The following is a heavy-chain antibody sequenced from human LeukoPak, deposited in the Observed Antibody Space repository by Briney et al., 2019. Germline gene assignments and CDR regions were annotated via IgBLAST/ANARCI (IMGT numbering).Heavy chain of an antibody. V-gene: IGHV4-34*01. CDR3: ALHQEEGVVVVAADHAFDI. CDR1: GGSFSGYY. D-gene: IGHD2-15*01. Sequence: PSETLSLNCAVYGGSFSGYYWSWIRQPPGKGLEWIGEINHSGSTNYNPSLKSRVTISVDTSKNQFSLKLSSVTAADTAVYYCALHQEEGVVVVAADHAFDIWGQGTMVTVSS. J-gene: IGHJ3*02. CDR2: INHSGST.